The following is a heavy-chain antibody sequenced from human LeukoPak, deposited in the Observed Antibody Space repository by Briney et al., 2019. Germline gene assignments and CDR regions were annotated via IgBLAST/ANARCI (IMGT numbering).Heavy chain of an antibody. Sequence: SVKVSCKASGGTFSSYAISWVRQAPGQGLEWMGGIIPIFGTANYAQKFQGRVTITADESTSTAYMELSSLRSEDTAMYYCARDLRGLQGSDPWGQGTLVTDSS. J-gene: IGHJ5*02. V-gene: IGHV1-69*01. CDR3: ARDLRGLQGSDP. D-gene: IGHD4-11*01. CDR1: GGTFSSYA. CDR2: IIPIFGTA.